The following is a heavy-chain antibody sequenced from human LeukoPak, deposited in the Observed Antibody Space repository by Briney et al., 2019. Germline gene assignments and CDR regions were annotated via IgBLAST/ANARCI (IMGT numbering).Heavy chain of an antibody. Sequence: SETLSLTCTVSGGSISSYYWSWIRQPPGKGLEWIGYIYYSGSTNYNPSLKSRVTISVDTSKNQFSLKLSSVTAADTAVYYCARQGPGRDNDYWGQGTLVTVSS. J-gene: IGHJ4*02. CDR1: GGSISSYY. V-gene: IGHV4-59*08. CDR3: ARQGPGRDNDY. CDR2: IYYSGST. D-gene: IGHD2-15*01.